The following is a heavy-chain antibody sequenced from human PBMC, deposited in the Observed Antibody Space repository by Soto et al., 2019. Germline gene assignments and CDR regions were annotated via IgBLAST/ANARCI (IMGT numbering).Heavy chain of an antibody. D-gene: IGHD3-3*01. V-gene: IGHV1-18*01. CDR3: ARDLLLGVGDDFWSGYYAAGPYYYYYGMDV. CDR2: ISAYNGNT. J-gene: IGHJ6*02. CDR1: GYTFTSYG. Sequence: GASVKVSCKASGYTFTSYGNSWVRHAPGQGLEWMGWISAYNGNTNYAQKLQGRVTMTTDTSTSTAYMELRSLRSDDTAVYYCARDLLLGVGDDFWSGYYAAGPYYYYYGMDVWGQGTTVTVSS.